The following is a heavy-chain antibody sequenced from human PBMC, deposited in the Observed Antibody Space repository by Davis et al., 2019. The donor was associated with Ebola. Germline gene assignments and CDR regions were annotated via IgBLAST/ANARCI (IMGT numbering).Heavy chain of an antibody. Sequence: MPSETLSLTCTVSGASISSTHYFWGWGRIRQPPGKGLEWIGNIFYNDYPNYNPTLESRVTISEDTSRNQFSLKLNSVTAADTAVYYCASRRSGPGGWFDSWGQGTLVTVSS. J-gene: IGHJ5*01. CDR2: IFYNDYP. CDR1: GASISSTHYF. V-gene: IGHV4-39*01. CDR3: ASRRSGPGGWFDS.